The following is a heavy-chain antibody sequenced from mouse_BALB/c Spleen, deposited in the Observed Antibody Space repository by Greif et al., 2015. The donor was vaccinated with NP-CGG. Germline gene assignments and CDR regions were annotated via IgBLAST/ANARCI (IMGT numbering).Heavy chain of an antibody. CDR2: ISYSGST. V-gene: IGHV3-2*02. D-gene: IGHD2-4*01. CDR3: ARSTMITTWFAY. Sequence: EVKLVESGPGLVKPSQSLSLTCTVTGYSITSDYAWNWLRQFPGNKLEWMGYISYSGSTSYNPSLKSRNSITRDTSKNQLFLQLNSVTTEDTATYYCARSTMITTWFAYWGQGTLVTVSA. CDR1: GYSITSDYA. J-gene: IGHJ3*01.